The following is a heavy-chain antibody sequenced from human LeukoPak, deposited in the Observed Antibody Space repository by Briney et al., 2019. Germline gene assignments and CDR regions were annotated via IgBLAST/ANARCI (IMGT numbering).Heavy chain of an antibody. CDR3: ARGSDYYDSSGSYYMDV. CDR1: GYTFTSYD. V-gene: IGHV1-8*01. Sequence: ASVKVSCKASGYTFTSYDINWVRQATGQGLEWMGWMNPNSGNTSYALKFQGRVTMTRNTSISTAYMELSSLRSEDTAVYYCARGSDYYDSSGSYYMDVRGKGTTVTISS. J-gene: IGHJ6*03. D-gene: IGHD3-22*01. CDR2: MNPNSGNT.